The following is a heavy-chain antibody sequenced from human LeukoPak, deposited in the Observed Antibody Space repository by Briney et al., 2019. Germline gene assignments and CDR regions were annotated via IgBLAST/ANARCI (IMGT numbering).Heavy chain of an antibody. CDR2: INHSGST. J-gene: IGHJ5*02. V-gene: IGHV4-34*01. CDR1: GGSFSGYY. CDR3: ARDGDDYDYVWGSYRMNWFDP. D-gene: IGHD3-16*02. Sequence: PSETLSLTCAVYGGSFSGYYWSWIRQPPGKGLEWIGEINHSGSTNYNPSLKSRVTISVDTSKNQFSLKLSSVTAADTAVYYCARDGDDYDYVWGSYRMNWFDPWGQGTLVTVSS.